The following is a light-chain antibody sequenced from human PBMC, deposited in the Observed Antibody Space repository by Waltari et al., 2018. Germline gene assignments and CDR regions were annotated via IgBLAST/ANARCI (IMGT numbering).Light chain of an antibody. Sequence: VGDRVTITCRASLVILCYLAWYQQRPGKAPKFLIYATSTLRSGVPSRFSGSGSGTDFTLTISDLQPEDFATYYCQQLKSYPITFGQGTRLEIK. V-gene: IGKV1-9*01. CDR2: ATS. J-gene: IGKJ5*01. CDR3: QQLKSYPIT. CDR1: LVILCY.